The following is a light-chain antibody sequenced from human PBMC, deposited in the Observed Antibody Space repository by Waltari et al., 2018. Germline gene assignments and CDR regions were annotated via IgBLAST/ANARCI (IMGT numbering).Light chain of an antibody. CDR3: QQYDRFSGT. Sequence: DIQMTQSLSTLSASVGDRVTITCRASQSISDWLAWYQQKPGTAPKLLIYKVSKLESGVPSRFSGSGSGTEFTLTISSLQPDDFATYYCQQYDRFSGTFGPGTKVEIK. V-gene: IGKV1-5*03. CDR1: QSISDW. CDR2: KVS. J-gene: IGKJ1*01.